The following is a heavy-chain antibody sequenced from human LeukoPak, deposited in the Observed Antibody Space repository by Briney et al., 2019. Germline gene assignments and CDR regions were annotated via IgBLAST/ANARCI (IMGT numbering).Heavy chain of an antibody. CDR1: GGSISSTIYH. Sequence: SETLSLTCTVSGGSISSTIYHWGWIRQPPGKGLEWIGNIYYTGGTYYNPSLKSRVTISVDTSKNQFSLKLSPVTAADTAVYYCARLSVGATDYWGQGTLVPVSS. D-gene: IGHD1-26*01. CDR3: ARLSVGATDY. J-gene: IGHJ4*02. V-gene: IGHV4-39*01. CDR2: IYYTGGT.